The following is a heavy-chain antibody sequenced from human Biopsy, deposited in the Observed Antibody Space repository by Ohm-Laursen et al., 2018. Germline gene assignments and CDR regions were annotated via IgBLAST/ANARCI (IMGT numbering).Heavy chain of an antibody. V-gene: IGHV1-46*01. CDR1: GFTFTQFF. CDR2: VKASDGTK. J-gene: IGHJ6*02. CDR3: ARVPAYPSIDGYYGLDL. D-gene: IGHD3-9*01. Sequence: ASVKVSCKASGFTFTQFFIHWIRQAPGQGLVWMGVVKASDGTKRYAHEFQGRVTMTRDTSTNTAYVELSSLTFDDTAIYYCARVPAYPSIDGYYGLDLWGQGTTVIVSS.